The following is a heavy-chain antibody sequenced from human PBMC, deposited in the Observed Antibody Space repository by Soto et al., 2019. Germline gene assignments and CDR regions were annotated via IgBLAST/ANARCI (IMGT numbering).Heavy chain of an antibody. V-gene: IGHV3-30*18. Sequence: QVQLVESGGGVVQPGRSLRLSCAASGFTFSSYGMHWVRQAPGKGLEWVAGISYDGSNKYYADSVKGRFTISRDNSKNTLYLQMISLRAEDWAVYYCAKNPTSGYDALYYLACWGQGSLVTVSS. D-gene: IGHD5-12*01. CDR2: ISYDGSNK. CDR3: AKNPTSGYDALYYLAC. J-gene: IGHJ4*02. CDR1: GFTFSSYG.